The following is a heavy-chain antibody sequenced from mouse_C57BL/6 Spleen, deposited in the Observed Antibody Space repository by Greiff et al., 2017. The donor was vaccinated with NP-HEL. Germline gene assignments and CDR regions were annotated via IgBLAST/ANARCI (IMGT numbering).Heavy chain of an antibody. CDR2: FYPGSGSI. CDR3: ARHPPLLRYAMDY. Sequence: QVHVKQSGAVLVKPGASVKLSCKASCYTFTEYPLHWVKPRSGQGLELIGSFYPGSGSIKYHEKFKAKATLTADKSSSTVYMELSRLTSEDSAVYVCARHPPLLRYAMDYWGQGTSVTVSS. D-gene: IGHD1-2*01. CDR1: CYTFTEYP. V-gene: IGHV1-62-2*01. J-gene: IGHJ4*01.